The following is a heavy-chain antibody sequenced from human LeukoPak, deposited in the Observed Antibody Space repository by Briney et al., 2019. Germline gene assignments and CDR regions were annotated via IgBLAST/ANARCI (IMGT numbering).Heavy chain of an antibody. V-gene: IGHV3-21*01. D-gene: IGHD4/OR15-4a*01. CDR2: ISRRSRHV. Sequence: PGGSLRLSCTASGFTFSDYSMNWVRQAPGKGLEWVSSISRRSRHVYYAGSVKGRFTISRDDAKKSLYLQMNSLRAEDMAVYFCVRDFLGSGATTAYLHHWGQGTLVTVSS. CDR1: GFTFSDYS. CDR3: VRDFLGSGATTAYLHH. J-gene: IGHJ1*01.